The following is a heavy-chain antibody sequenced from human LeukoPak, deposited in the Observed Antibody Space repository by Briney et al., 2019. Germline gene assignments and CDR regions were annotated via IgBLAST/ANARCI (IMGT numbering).Heavy chain of an antibody. D-gene: IGHD3-3*01. CDR1: GFTFSSHA. V-gene: IGHV3-21*01. CDR3: ARGPDFWSGYSGDYFDY. J-gene: IGHJ4*02. Sequence: PGGSLRLSCAASGFTFSSHAMNWVRQAPGKGLEWVSSVSSSTIYVYYADSVKGRFTISRDNAKNSLYLQMNSLRAEDTAVYYCARGPDFWSGYSGDYFDYWGQGILVTVSS. CDR2: VSSSTIYV.